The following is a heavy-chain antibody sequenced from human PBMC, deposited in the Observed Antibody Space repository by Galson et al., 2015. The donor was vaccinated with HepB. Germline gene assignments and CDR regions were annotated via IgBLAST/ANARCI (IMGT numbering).Heavy chain of an antibody. Sequence: TLSLTCTVSSGSISSGNYYWSWIRQPPGKGLEWIGYIYYSGSTYYNPSLKSRVTISVDTSKNQFSLKLSSVTAADTAVCYCARAREESSWYRVCWFDPWGQGTLVTVSS. CDR3: ARAREESSWYRVCWFDP. CDR2: IYYSGST. J-gene: IGHJ5*02. D-gene: IGHD6-13*01. V-gene: IGHV4-30-4*01. CDR1: SGSISSGNYY.